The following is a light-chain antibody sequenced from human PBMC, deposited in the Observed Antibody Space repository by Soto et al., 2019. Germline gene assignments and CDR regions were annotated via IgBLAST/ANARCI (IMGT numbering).Light chain of an antibody. CDR1: RSISSW. CDR3: QHYNTYSGT. CDR2: TAS. Sequence: DIQMTQSPSILSASVGDRVTITCRASRSISSWLAWYQQKPGKAPKLLIYTASSLESGVPSRFSGSGSGTEFTLTISSLQPDDFATYYCQHYNTYSGTFGPGTKVDIK. V-gene: IGKV1-5*03. J-gene: IGKJ3*01.